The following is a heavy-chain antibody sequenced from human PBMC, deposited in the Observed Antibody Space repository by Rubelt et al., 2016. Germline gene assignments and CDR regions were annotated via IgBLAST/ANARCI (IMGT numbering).Heavy chain of an antibody. CDR3: ARGADCSGGSCPIDY. D-gene: IGHD2-15*01. J-gene: IGHJ4*02. CDR1: GYTFTTYG. V-gene: IGHV1-18*01. CDR2: IRADTGNP. Sequence: QVQLVQSGAEVKKPGASVKVSCKASGYTFTTYGITWVRQAPGQGLEWMGWIRADTGNPNYAQKLQGRVTMTTDPSTSTAYMELRSLRSDDTAVYYCARGADCSGGSCPIDYWGQGTLVTVSS.